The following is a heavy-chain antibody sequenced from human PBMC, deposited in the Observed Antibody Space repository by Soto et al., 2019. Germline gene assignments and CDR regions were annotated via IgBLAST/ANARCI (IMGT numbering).Heavy chain of an antibody. Sequence: PGESLKISCKGSGYSFTSYWIGWVRQMPGKGLEWMGIIYPGDSDTRYGPSFQGQVTISADKSISTAYLQWSSLKASDTAMYYCSNADYPRTSIAPRDYYYGMDVWGQGTTVTVSS. CDR1: GYSFTSYW. D-gene: IGHD6-6*01. CDR3: SNADYPRTSIAPRDYYYGMDV. CDR2: IYPGDSDT. J-gene: IGHJ6*02. V-gene: IGHV5-51*01.